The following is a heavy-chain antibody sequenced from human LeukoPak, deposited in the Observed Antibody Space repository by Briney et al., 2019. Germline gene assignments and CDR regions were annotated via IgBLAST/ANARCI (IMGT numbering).Heavy chain of an antibody. V-gene: IGHV3-23*01. Sequence: GGSLRLSCAASGFTFSSYAMSWVRQAPGKGLEWVSAVSGSGGSTYYADSVKGRFTISRDNYKNTLYLQMNSLRAEDTAVYYCANPIGSPHRNYYYYMDVWGKGTTVTVSS. CDR1: GFTFSSYA. D-gene: IGHD2-15*01. CDR2: VSGSGGST. CDR3: ANPIGSPHRNYYYYMDV. J-gene: IGHJ6*03.